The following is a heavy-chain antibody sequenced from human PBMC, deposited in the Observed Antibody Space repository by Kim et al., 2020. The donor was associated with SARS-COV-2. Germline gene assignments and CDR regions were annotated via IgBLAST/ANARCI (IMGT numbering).Heavy chain of an antibody. CDR1: GGSISSGGYY. Sequence: SETLSLTCTVSGGSISSGGYYWSWIRQHPGKGLEWIGYLYYSGSTYYNPSLKSRVTISVDTSKNQFSLMLSSVTAADTAVYYCARGQGLITMIVVVVGAFDYWGQGTLVTVSS. J-gene: IGHJ4*02. CDR2: LYYSGST. D-gene: IGHD3-22*01. V-gene: IGHV4-31*03. CDR3: ARGQGLITMIVVVVGAFDY.